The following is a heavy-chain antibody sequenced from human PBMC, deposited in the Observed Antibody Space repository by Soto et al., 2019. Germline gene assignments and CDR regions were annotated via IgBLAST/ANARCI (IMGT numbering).Heavy chain of an antibody. Sequence: LRLSCAASGFSFSDYYMTWIRQAPGKGLEWIGYIYHSGSTYYNPSLKSRVTISVDRSKNQFSLKLSSVTAADTAVYYCARAGRYSYGYDYWGQGTLVTVSS. CDR3: ARAGRYSYGYDY. CDR2: IYHSGST. V-gene: IGHV4-30-2*01. D-gene: IGHD5-18*01. J-gene: IGHJ4*02. CDR1: GFSFSDYY.